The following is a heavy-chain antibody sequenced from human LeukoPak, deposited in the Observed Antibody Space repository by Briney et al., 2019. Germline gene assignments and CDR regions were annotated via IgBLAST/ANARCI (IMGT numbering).Heavy chain of an antibody. J-gene: IGHJ4*02. V-gene: IGHV3-30*04. Sequence: GGSLRPSCAASGFTFSSYAMHWVRQAPGKGLEWVAVISYDGSNKYYADSVKGRFTISRDNSKNTLYLQMNSLRAEDTALYYCAKGGYSSSWYVDYWGQGTLVTVSS. CDR2: ISYDGSNK. CDR3: AKGGYSSSWYVDY. D-gene: IGHD6-13*01. CDR1: GFTFSSYA.